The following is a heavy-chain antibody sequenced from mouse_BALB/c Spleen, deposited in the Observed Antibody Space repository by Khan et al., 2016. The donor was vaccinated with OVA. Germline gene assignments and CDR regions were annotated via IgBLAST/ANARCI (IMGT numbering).Heavy chain of an antibody. V-gene: IGHV3-2*02. J-gene: IGHJ2*01. CDR3: ARSGTISTVVATDFDS. D-gene: IGHD1-1*01. Sequence: EVQLQESGPGLVKPSQSLSLTCTVTGYSITSDYAWYWIRQFPRNKLEWMGYIKYSGSTSYNPSLKSRISITRNTSQNQFFLQLSSVTTEDTATYYCARSGTISTVVATDFDSWGQGTTLTVSS. CDR2: IKYSGST. CDR1: GYSITSDYA.